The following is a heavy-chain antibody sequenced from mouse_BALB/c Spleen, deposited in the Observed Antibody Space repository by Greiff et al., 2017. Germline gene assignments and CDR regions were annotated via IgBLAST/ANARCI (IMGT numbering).Heavy chain of an antibody. Sequence: EVQGVESGGGLVQPGGSRKLSCAASGFTFSDYGMAWVRQAPGKGPEWVAFISNLAYSIYYADTVTGRFTISRENAKNTLYLEMSSLRSEDTAMYYCARDVSGDAMDYWGQGTSVTVSS. J-gene: IGHJ4*01. CDR1: GFTFSDYG. V-gene: IGHV5-15*02. CDR3: ARDVSGDAMDY. CDR2: ISNLAYSI. D-gene: IGHD1-3*01.